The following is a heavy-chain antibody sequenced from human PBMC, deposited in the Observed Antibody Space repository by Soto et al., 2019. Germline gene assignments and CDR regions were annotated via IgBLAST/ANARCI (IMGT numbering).Heavy chain of an antibody. CDR3: ARDIMGGTFDI. D-gene: IGHD2-8*01. Sequence: ELVESGGGSVQPGGSLRLSCAASGFTFVNYWMNWVRQAPGKGLEWVVNINVDGSEKYFVDSVRGRFTISRDNAKNSLYLQMNSLRAEDAAVYYCARDIMGGTFDIWGQGTMVTVSS. V-gene: IGHV3-7*05. CDR1: GFTFVNYW. CDR2: INVDGSEK. J-gene: IGHJ3*02.